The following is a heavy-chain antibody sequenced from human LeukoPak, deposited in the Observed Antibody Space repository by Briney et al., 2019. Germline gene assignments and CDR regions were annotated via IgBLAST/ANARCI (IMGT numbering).Heavy chain of an antibody. J-gene: IGHJ3*02. V-gene: IGHV1-69*13. CDR1: GGTFSSYA. CDR3: ARDRPPTYSSGWYGAFDI. CDR2: IIPIFGTA. D-gene: IGHD6-19*01. Sequence: SVKVSCKASGGTFSSYAISWVRQAPGQGLEWMGGIIPIFGTANYAQKFQGRVTITADESTSAAYMELSSLRSEDTAVYYCARDRPPTYSSGWYGAFDIWGQGTMVTVSS.